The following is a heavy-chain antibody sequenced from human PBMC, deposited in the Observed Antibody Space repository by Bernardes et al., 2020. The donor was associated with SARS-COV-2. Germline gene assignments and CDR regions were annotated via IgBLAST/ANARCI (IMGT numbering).Heavy chain of an antibody. D-gene: IGHD1-26*01. CDR2: ISYSGSA. Sequence: SETLSLTCTVSGGSISSGDYYWTWIHQHPEKGLEWIGYISYSGSAYYNPSLKSLVTISVDTSKNQFSLKLSSVTAADTAVYYCARGNSPYYFDYWGQGTLVVVSS. CDR3: ARGNSPYYFDY. V-gene: IGHV4-31*01. CDR1: GGSISSGDYY. J-gene: IGHJ4*02.